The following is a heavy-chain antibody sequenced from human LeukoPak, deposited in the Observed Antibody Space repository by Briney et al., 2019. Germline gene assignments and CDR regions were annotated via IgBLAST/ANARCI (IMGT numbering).Heavy chain of an antibody. J-gene: IGHJ3*02. CDR1: GFTFSSYA. V-gene: IGHV3-30-3*01. CDR2: ISYDGSNK. CDR3: ARGAPGAFDI. Sequence: GRSLRLSCAASGFTFSSYAMHWVRQAPGKGQEWVAVISYDGSNKYYADSVKGRFTISRDNSKNTLYLQMNSLRAEDTAVYYCARGAPGAFDIWGQGTMVTVSS.